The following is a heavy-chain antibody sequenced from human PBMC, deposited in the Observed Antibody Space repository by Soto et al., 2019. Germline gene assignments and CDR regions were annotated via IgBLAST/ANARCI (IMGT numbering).Heavy chain of an antibody. Sequence: QVQLVQSGTEVKKPGSSVKVSCKASGGTFSTLAVSWVRQAPGQGLEWMGGIIPMFGRPVYAQKFQGRVTVTAAESTSIVYMKLSSLSSEDTAMYYCARAPYEDYAVPEPNYFDSWGQGTLVTVSS. D-gene: IGHD4-17*01. CDR3: ARAPYEDYAVPEPNYFDS. CDR2: IIPMFGRP. CDR1: GGTFSTLA. J-gene: IGHJ4*02. V-gene: IGHV1-69*01.